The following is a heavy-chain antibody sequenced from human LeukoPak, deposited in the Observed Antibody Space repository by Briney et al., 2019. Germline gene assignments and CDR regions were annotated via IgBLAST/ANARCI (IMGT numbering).Heavy chain of an antibody. Sequence: SETLSLTCTVSGGSISSYYWSWIRQPPGKGLEWIGYIYYSGSTNYNPSLKSRVTISVDTSKNQFSLKLSSVTAADTAVYYCARDVGAPYSSSWPYYYYGMDVWGQGTTVTVSS. CDR3: ARDVGAPYSSSWPYYYYGMDV. V-gene: IGHV4-59*01. CDR2: IYYSGST. J-gene: IGHJ6*02. D-gene: IGHD6-13*01. CDR1: GGSISSYY.